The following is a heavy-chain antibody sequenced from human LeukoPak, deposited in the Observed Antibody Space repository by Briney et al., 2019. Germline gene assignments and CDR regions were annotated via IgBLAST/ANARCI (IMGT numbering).Heavy chain of an antibody. CDR1: GGSISSYY. V-gene: IGHV4-4*07. Sequence: SETLSLTCTGSGGSISSYYWSWIRQPAGKGLGWIERIYTSGSTNYNPSLKSRVTMSVDTSKNQFSLKLSSVTAADTAVYYCARNPGYSSSWYDYWGQGTLVTVSS. D-gene: IGHD6-13*01. CDR3: ARNPGYSSSWYDY. CDR2: IYTSGST. J-gene: IGHJ4*02.